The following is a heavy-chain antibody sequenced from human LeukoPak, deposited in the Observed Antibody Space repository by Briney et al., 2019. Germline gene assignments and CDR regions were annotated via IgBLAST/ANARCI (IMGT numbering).Heavy chain of an antibody. CDR1: GGSFSGYY. J-gene: IGHJ4*02. CDR3: ARIGYCSGDSCYSKSYFDY. V-gene: IGHV4-34*01. CDR2: INHSGST. Sequence: PSETLSLTCAVYGGSFSGYYWSWIRQPPGKGLEWIGEINHSGSTNYNPSLKSRVTISVDTSKNQFSLKLSSVTAADTAVYYCARIGYCSGDSCYSKSYFDYWGQGTLVTVSS. D-gene: IGHD2-15*01.